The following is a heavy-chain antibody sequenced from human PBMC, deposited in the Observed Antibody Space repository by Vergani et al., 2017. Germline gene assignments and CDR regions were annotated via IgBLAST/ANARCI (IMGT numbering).Heavy chain of an antibody. D-gene: IGHD3-3*01. CDR2: IIPIFGTA. CDR1: GFTFSSYA. V-gene: IGHV1-69*01. Sequence: VQLLESGGGLVQPGGSLRLSCAASGFTFSSYAISWVRQAPGQGLEWMGGIIPIFGTANYAQKFQGRVTITADESTGTAYMELSSLRSEDTAVYYCAGKYYDFWKGEDPGAPYYFDYWGQGTLVTVSS. J-gene: IGHJ4*02. CDR3: AGKYYDFWKGEDPGAPYYFDY.